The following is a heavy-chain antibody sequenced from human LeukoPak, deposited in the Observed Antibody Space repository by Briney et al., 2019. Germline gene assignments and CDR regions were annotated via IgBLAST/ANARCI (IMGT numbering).Heavy chain of an antibody. J-gene: IGHJ3*02. CDR3: ARDGSIWYYYDSSGYYHGAFDI. V-gene: IGHV3-21*01. CDR2: ISSSSSYR. D-gene: IGHD3-22*01. Sequence: GGSLRLSCAASGFTFSSYSMNWVRQAPGKGLEWVSSISSSSSYRCYADSVKGRFTISRDNAKNSLYLQMNSLRAEDTAVYYCARDGSIWYYYDSSGYYHGAFDIWGQGTMVTVSS. CDR1: GFTFSSYS.